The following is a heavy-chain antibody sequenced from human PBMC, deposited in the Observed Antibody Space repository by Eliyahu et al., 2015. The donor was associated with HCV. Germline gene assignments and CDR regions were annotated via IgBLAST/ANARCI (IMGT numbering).Heavy chain of an antibody. CDR1: GGSISSSSYY. CDR3: ARHGGWLPHNNFDY. V-gene: IGHV4-39*01. D-gene: IGHD5-24*01. J-gene: IGHJ4*02. Sequence: QLQLQESGPGLVKPSETLSLTCTVXGGSISSSSYYWGWIRQPPGKGLEWIGSIYYSGSTYYNPSLKSRVTISVDTSKNQFSLKLSSVTAADTAVYYCARHGGWLPHNNFDYWGQGTLVTVSS. CDR2: IYYSGST.